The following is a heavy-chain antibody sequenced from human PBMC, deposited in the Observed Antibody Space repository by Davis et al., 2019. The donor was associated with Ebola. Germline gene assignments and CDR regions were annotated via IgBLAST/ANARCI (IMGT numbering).Heavy chain of an antibody. D-gene: IGHD3-9*01. CDR2: ISPYNGNT. V-gene: IGHV1-18*04. CDR3: AREGGSYDPLTGHPLLHFDH. Sequence: ASVKVSCKTSGYNFIANGLDWVRQAPGQGLEWMAWISPYNGNTMYSQTLQDRLTVTADTSASVVYMELTNLTYDDTAVYYCAREGGSYDPLTGHPLLHFDHWGQGTLISVSS. J-gene: IGHJ4*02. CDR1: GYNFIANG.